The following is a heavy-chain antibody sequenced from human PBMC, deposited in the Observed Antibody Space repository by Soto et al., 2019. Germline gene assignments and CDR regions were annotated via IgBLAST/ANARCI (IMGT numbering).Heavy chain of an antibody. J-gene: IGHJ4*02. CDR2: ISSSSSYT. CDR3: ASELRYFDWPLPSSEY. Sequence: GGSLRLSCAGSVVPFSDYYMSGIVHTPRNGLEWVSYISSSSSYTNYADSVKGRFTISRDNAKNSLYLQMNSLRAEDTAVYYCASELRYFDWPLPSSEYWGQGTLVTVSS. D-gene: IGHD3-9*01. CDR1: VVPFSDYY. V-gene: IGHV3-11*05.